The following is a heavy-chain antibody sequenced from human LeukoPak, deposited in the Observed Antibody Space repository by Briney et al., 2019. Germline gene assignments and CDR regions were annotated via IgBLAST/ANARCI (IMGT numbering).Heavy chain of an antibody. V-gene: IGHV4-39*01. D-gene: IGHD3-10*01. CDR3: ARVVGNYYGSGSYPPTFDY. CDR1: GGSTNSRSYY. Sequence: SETLSLTCTVSGGSTNSRSYYWGWIRQPPGKGLEWIGSIYYSGSTYNTPSLKSRVTISEDTSKNQFSPKLSSVTAADTAVYYCARVVGNYYGSGSYPPTFDYWGQGTLVTVSS. J-gene: IGHJ4*02. CDR2: IYYSGST.